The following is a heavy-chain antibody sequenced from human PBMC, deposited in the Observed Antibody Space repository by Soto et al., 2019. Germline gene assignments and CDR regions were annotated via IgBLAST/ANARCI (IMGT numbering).Heavy chain of an antibody. Sequence: SVKVSCKASGGTFSTSSINWVRQAPGQRPEWMGNILPIFGTADYAQKFQGRVTITADKSTNTAYMELRSLRSEDTAVYYCARGPDYEGYFDYWGRGTLVTVSS. V-gene: IGHV1-69*06. CDR1: GGTFSTSS. D-gene: IGHD4-17*01. CDR2: ILPIFGTA. J-gene: IGHJ4*02. CDR3: ARGPDYEGYFDY.